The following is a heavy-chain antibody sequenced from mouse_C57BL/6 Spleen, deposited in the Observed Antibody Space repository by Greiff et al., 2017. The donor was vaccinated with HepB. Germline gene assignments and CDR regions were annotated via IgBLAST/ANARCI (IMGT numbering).Heavy chain of an antibody. V-gene: IGHV1-69*01. D-gene: IGHD1-1*01. CDR1: GYTFTSYW. CDR2: IDPSDSYT. J-gene: IGHJ4*01. CDR3: ARLAYYGSSPYYAMDY. Sequence: QVQLKQPGAELVMPGASVKLSCKASGYTFTSYWMHWVKQRPGQGLEWIGEIDPSDSYTNYNQKFKGKSTLTVDKSSSTAYMQLSSLTSEDSAVYYCARLAYYGSSPYYAMDYWGQGTSVTVSS.